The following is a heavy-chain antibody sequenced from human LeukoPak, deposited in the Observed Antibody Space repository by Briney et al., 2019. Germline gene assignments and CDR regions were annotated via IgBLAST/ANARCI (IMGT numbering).Heavy chain of an antibody. CDR1: GGSVSNYY. J-gene: IGHJ4*02. V-gene: IGHV4-59*08. CDR2: VYYTGST. CDR3: ARHFAYSSSSYFDY. D-gene: IGHD6-6*01. Sequence: SETLSLTCSVSGGSVSNYYWSWIRQPPGKELEWIGYVYYTGSTNYNPSLKSRVTMFEDKSKNQFSLRLYSVTVADTAVYYCARHFAYSSSSYFDYWGQGSLVTVSS.